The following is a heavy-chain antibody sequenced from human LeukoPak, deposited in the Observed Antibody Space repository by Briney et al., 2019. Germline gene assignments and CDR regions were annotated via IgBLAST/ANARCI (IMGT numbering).Heavy chain of an antibody. CDR3: ATDSPLVAAAGTFEFDY. Sequence: ASVKVSCKVSGYTLTELSMHWVRQAPGKGLEWMGGFDPEDGETIYAQKFQGRVTMTEDTSTDTAYMELSSLGSEDTAVYYCATDSPLVAAAGTFEFDYWGQGTLVTVSS. J-gene: IGHJ4*02. D-gene: IGHD6-13*01. V-gene: IGHV1-24*01. CDR1: GYTLTELS. CDR2: FDPEDGET.